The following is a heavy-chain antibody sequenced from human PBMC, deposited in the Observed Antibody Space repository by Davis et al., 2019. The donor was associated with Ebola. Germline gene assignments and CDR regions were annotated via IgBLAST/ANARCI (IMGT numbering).Heavy chain of an antibody. D-gene: IGHD2-15*01. V-gene: IGHV3-33*01. Sequence: GESLKISCAASGFTFSSYGMHWVRQAPGKGLEWVAVIRYDGSNKYYADSVKGRFTISRDNSKNTLYLQTNSLRAEDTAVYYCARDPLRSGSLSMDVWGQETTVTVSS. CDR3: ARDPLRSGSLSMDV. J-gene: IGHJ6*02. CDR1: GFTFSSYG. CDR2: IRYDGSNK.